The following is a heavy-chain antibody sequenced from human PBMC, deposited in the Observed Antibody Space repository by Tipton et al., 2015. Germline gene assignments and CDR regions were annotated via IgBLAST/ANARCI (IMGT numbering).Heavy chain of an antibody. CDR1: GYSISSGFY. CDR3: ARTFHDVWGRANWFDP. CDR2: IYESGTT. Sequence: LRLSCAVAGYSISSGFYWGWIRQPPGKDLEWIASIYESGTTYYNPSLKSRVIISADTAKNQFSLKLSSVTAADTAVYYCARTFHDVWGRANWFDPWGQGTLVTVSS. D-gene: IGHD3-3*01. J-gene: IGHJ5*02. V-gene: IGHV4-38-2*01.